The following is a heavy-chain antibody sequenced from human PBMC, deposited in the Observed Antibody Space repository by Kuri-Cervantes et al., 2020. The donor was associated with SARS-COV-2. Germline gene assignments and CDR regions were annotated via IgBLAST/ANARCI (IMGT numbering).Heavy chain of an antibody. J-gene: IGHJ4*02. CDR3: AREAFRYCSVSSGYSHY. CDR2: IKQNGSDK. D-gene: IGHD2-15*01. Sequence: GGSLRLSCAASGFTFSSYWMSWVRQAPGKGLEWVANIKQNGSDKYYVDSVKGRFTISRDNAKNSLYLQMNSLRAEDTAVYYCAREAFRYCSVSSGYSHYWGQGTLVTVSS. CDR1: GFTFSSYW. V-gene: IGHV3-7*01.